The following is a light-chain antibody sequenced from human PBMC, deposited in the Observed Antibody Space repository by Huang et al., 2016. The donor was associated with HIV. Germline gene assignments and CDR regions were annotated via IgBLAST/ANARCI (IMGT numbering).Light chain of an antibody. Sequence: EIVLAQSPGTLSLSPGDRATLSCRASQSINSNYLAWYRPKPGQAPRLLIYGASSRASGIPDRFSGSGSGTDFTLTISRLEPEDFAVYYCQYYGASITFGGGTKVEIK. CDR2: GAS. CDR1: QSINSNY. V-gene: IGKV3-20*01. CDR3: QYYGASIT. J-gene: IGKJ4*01.